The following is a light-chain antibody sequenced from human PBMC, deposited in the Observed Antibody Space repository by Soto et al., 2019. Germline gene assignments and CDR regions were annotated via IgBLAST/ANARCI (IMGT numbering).Light chain of an antibody. CDR2: DAS. V-gene: IGKV3-20*01. CDR1: QTVSSNY. Sequence: IVLTQSPGTLSLSPGDRATLSCRASQTVSSNYLARHQQKPGQAPSLLIFDASSWATDIPSRFSGSGSGTDFTLIISRLEPEDVAVYYCQQYSISPFTFGQGTKVEV. CDR3: QQYSISPFT. J-gene: IGKJ1*01.